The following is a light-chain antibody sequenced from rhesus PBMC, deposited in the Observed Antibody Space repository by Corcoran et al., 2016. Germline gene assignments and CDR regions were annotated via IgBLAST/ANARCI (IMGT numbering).Light chain of an antibody. CDR3: LQGYSTPFT. V-gene: IGKV1-36*02. CDR2: AAS. CDR1: QGISDY. Sequence: DIQMTQSPSSLSASVGDRVTITCRASQGISDYLSWYQQKPGKAPKRLIYAASSLESGVPSRFSGSGSGKDFTRTISSLQPEDFAAYYCLQGYSTPFTFDPGTKLDIK. J-gene: IGKJ3*01.